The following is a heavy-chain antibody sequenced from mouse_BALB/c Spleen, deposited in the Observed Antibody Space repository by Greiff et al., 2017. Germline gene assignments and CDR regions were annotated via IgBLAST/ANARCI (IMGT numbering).Heavy chain of an antibody. CDR3: ARIGRFAY. D-gene: IGHD4-1*01. CDR1: GYTFTSYY. J-gene: IGHJ3*01. V-gene: IGHV1S81*02. Sequence: QVQLQQPGAELVKPGASVKLSCKASGYTFTSYYMYWVKQRPGQGLEWIGGINPSNGGTNFNEKFKSKATLTVAKSSSTAYMQLSSLTSEDSAVYDSARIGRFAYGGQGTLVTVSA. CDR2: INPSNGGT.